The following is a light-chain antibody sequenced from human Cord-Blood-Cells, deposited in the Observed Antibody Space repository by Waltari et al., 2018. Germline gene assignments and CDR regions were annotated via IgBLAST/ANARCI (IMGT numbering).Light chain of an antibody. Sequence: QSALTQPRSVSGSPGQSVTISCTGTSSDVGGYNYVSWYQQHPGKAPKLMIYDVSKRPSGVPDRCSGSKSGNTASLTISALQADDEADYYCCSYAGSYTWVFGGGTKLTVL. V-gene: IGLV2-11*01. CDR1: SSDVGGYNY. CDR3: CSYAGSYTWV. CDR2: DVS. J-gene: IGLJ3*02.